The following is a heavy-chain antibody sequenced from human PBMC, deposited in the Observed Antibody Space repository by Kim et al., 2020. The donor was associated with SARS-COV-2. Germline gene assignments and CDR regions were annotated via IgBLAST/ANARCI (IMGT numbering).Heavy chain of an antibody. D-gene: IGHD2-15*01. CDR2: IWYDGSNK. CDR3: ARDTYCSGGSCHEDSPFDY. Sequence: GGSLRLSCAASGFTFSSYGMHWVRQAPGKGLEWVAVIWYDGSNKYYADSVKGRFTISRDNSKNTLYLQMNSLRAEDTAVYYCARDTYCSGGSCHEDSPFDYWGQGTLVTVSS. V-gene: IGHV3-33*01. CDR1: GFTFSSYG. J-gene: IGHJ4*02.